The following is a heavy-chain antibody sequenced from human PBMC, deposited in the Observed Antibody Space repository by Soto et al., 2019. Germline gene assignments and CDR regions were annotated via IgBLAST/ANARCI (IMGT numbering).Heavy chain of an antibody. Sequence: GGSLRLSCAASGFTVSSNYMSWVRQAPGKGLEWVSVIYSGGSTYYADSVKGRFTISRHNSKNTLYLQMNSLRAEDTAVYYCARERPGGDYLHYYMDVWGKGTTVTVSS. CDR2: IYSGGST. J-gene: IGHJ6*03. CDR3: ARERPGGDYLHYYMDV. CDR1: GFTVSSNY. V-gene: IGHV3-53*04. D-gene: IGHD4-17*01.